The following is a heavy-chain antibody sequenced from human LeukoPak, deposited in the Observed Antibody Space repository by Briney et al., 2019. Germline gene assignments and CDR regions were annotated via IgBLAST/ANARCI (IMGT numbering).Heavy chain of an antibody. CDR3: ASAELDDRSVTTNPNWLDP. CDR1: GGSFSGYY. CDR2: INHSGST. J-gene: IGHJ5*02. Sequence: PSETLSLTCAVYGGSFSGYYWSWIRQPPGRGLEWIGEINHSGSTNYNPSLKSRVTISVDTSKNQFSLKLSSVTAADTAVYYCASAELDDRSVTTNPNWLDPWGQGTLVTVSS. V-gene: IGHV4-34*01. D-gene: IGHD4-17*01.